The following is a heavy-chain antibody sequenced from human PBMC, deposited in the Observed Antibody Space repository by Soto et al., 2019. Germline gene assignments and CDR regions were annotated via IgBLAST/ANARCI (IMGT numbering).Heavy chain of an antibody. D-gene: IGHD6-19*01. CDR2: INHNSGGT. V-gene: IGHV1-2*02. CDR1: GYTFTGYY. J-gene: IGHJ4*02. CDR3: ARDRGGWPMGY. Sequence: ASVKVSCKASGYTFTGYYMHWVRQAPGQGLEGMGWINHNSGGTNYAQKFQGRVTMTRDTSISTAYMELSRLRSDDTAVYYCARDRGGWPMGYWGQGTLVTVSS.